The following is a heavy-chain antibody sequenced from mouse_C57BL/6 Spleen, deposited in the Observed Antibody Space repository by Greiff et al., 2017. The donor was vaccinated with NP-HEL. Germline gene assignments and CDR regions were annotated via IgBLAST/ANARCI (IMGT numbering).Heavy chain of an antibody. CDR1: GYTFTDYN. CDR3: ARSGRYYDYDGWFAY. CDR2: INPNNGGT. V-gene: IGHV1-22*01. J-gene: IGHJ3*01. D-gene: IGHD2-4*01. Sequence: EVQLQQSGPELVKPGASVKMSCKASGYTFTDYNMHWVKQSHGKSLEWIGYINPNNGGTSYNQKFKGKATLTVNKSSSTAYMELLSLTSEDTAVYYCARSGRYYDYDGWFAYWGQGTLVTVSA.